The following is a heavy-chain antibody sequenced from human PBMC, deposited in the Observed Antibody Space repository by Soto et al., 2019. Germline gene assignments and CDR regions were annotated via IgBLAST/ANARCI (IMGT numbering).Heavy chain of an antibody. J-gene: IGHJ4*02. V-gene: IGHV4-28*03. CDR2: IYYRGST. CDR3: AREELGRLDY. D-gene: IGHD3-10*01. CDR1: GYSISNSNW. Sequence: QVQLQESGPGLVKPSDTLSLTCAVSGYSISNSNWWGWIRQPPGKGLEWIGYIYYRGSTYYSPSLKSRVTKSLDTSKNQFSLKLNSVTAVDTAVYYCAREELGRLDYWGQGILVTVAS.